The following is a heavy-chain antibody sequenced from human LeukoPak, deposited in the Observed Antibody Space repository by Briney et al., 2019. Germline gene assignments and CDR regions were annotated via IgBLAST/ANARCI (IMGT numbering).Heavy chain of an antibody. CDR2: IRSKANSYAT. V-gene: IGHV3-73*01. D-gene: IGHD5-18*01. Sequence: GGSLRLSCAASGFTFSGSAMHWVRQASGKGLEWIGRIRSKANSYATAYAASVKGRFTISRDDSKNTAYLQMNSLKTEDTAVYYCARGGGYSYGSFDYWGQGTLVTVSS. J-gene: IGHJ4*02. CDR3: ARGGGYSYGSFDY. CDR1: GFTFSGSA.